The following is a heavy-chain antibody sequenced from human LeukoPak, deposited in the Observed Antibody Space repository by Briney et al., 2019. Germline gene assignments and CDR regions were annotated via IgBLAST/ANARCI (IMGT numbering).Heavy chain of an antibody. CDR1: GGSFSGYY. J-gene: IGHJ3*02. D-gene: IGHD2-2*01. V-gene: IGHV4-34*01. CDR3: AREAAGRNCSSTSCYAFDI. CDR2: INHSGST. Sequence: PSETLSLTCDVYGGSFSGYYWKWIRQPPGKGLEWIGEINHSGSTNYNPSLKSRVTISVDTSKNQFSLKLSSVTAADTAVYYCAREAAGRNCSSTSCYAFDIWGQGTMVTVSS.